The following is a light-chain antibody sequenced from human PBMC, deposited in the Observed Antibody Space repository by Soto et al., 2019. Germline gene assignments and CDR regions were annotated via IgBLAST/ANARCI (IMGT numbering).Light chain of an antibody. Sequence: EIVLTQSPGTLSLSPGERATLSCRASQSVSSTYLIWYQQKPGQAPRLLIYGASSRATGVPDRFSGGGSGTDFTLTINNLEPEDFAVYYCQQRNVGPPITFGQGTRLEIK. CDR2: GAS. CDR1: QSVSSTY. J-gene: IGKJ5*01. CDR3: QQRNVGPPIT. V-gene: IGKV3D-20*02.